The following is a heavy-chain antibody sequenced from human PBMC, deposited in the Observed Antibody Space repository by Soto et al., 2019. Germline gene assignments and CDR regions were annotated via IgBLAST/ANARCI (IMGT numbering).Heavy chain of an antibody. V-gene: IGHV5-10-1*01. D-gene: IGHD3-22*01. J-gene: IGHJ4*02. CDR1: GYSFAGYW. CDR3: ARQIYDSDTGPNFQYYFDS. CDR2: IDPSDSQT. Sequence: PGESLKISCKGSGYSFAGYWITWVRQKPGKGLEWMGRIDPSDSQTYYSPSFRGHVTISVTKSITTVFLQWSSLRASDTAMYYCARQIYDSDTGPNFQYYFDSWAGEPRSPSPQ.